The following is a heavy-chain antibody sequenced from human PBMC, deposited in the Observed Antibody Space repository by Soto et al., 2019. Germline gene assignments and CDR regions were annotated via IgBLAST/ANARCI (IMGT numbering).Heavy chain of an antibody. D-gene: IGHD3-10*01. V-gene: IGHV4-30-4*01. J-gene: IGHJ4*02. CDR1: GGSISSGDYY. CDR3: ARESWFGESTYFDY. Sequence: SETLSLTCTVSGGSISSGDYYWSWIRQPPGKGLEWIGYIYYSGSTYYNPSLKSRVTISVDTSKNQFSLKLSSVTAADTAVYYCARESWFGESTYFDYWGQGTLVTVSS. CDR2: IYYSGST.